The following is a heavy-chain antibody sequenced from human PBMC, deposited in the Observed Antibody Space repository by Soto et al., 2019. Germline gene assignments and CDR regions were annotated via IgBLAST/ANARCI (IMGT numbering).Heavy chain of an antibody. D-gene: IGHD3-22*01. CDR3: AKDPTSYDNSAQFDS. CDR2: ISGGGGST. J-gene: IGHJ4*02. Sequence: EVKLLESGGRLVQPGGSLRLSCAASGFSFNIFAMNWVRQAPGQGLEWVSGISGGGGSTYYADSVKGRFTISRDNSNNTLYLQMNSLRAEDTAVYYCAKDPTSYDNSAQFDSWGQGTLVTVSS. CDR1: GFSFNIFA. V-gene: IGHV3-23*01.